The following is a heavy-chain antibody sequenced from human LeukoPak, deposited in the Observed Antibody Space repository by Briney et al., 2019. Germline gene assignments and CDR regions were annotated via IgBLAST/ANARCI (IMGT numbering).Heavy chain of an antibody. CDR1: GFTVSTNY. V-gene: IGHV3-53*01. CDR2: IYSGSST. CDR3: AREGLYYAMDV. Sequence: GGSLRLSRAASGFTVSTNYMSWVRHAPGKGLEWVSVIYSGSSTYYADSVKGRFTISRDKSKNTLFLQMNSLRSEDTAVYYCAREGLYYAMDVWGQGTTVTVSS. J-gene: IGHJ6*02. D-gene: IGHD3-22*01.